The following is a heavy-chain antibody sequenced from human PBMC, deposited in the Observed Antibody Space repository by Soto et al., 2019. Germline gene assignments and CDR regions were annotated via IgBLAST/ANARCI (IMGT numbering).Heavy chain of an antibody. Sequence: GESLKISCKGSGYSFTSYWISRVRQMPGKGLEWMGRIDPSDSYTNYSPSFQGHVTISADKSISTAYLQWSSLKASDTAMYYCARSSDIVVVPAAFEPAEYYYYGMDVWGQGTTVTVSS. CDR3: ARSSDIVVVPAAFEPAEYYYYGMDV. CDR1: GYSFTSYW. V-gene: IGHV5-10-1*01. D-gene: IGHD2-2*01. CDR2: IDPSDSYT. J-gene: IGHJ6*02.